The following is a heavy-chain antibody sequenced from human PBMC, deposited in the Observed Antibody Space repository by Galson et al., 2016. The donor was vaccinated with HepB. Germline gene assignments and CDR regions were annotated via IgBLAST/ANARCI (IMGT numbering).Heavy chain of an antibody. CDR2: IFTADSDT. J-gene: IGHJ4*02. D-gene: IGHD4-11*01. Sequence: QSGADVTKPGESLRISCQGSGYTFTSFWIDWLRQKPGKGLEWMGAIFTADSDTRYSPSFQGQVTISVDVSINTAYLQWSSLEAADTALYYCARRHSYVDYWGRGTVVTVSS. V-gene: IGHV5-51*01. CDR3: ARRHSYVDY. CDR1: GYTFTSFW.